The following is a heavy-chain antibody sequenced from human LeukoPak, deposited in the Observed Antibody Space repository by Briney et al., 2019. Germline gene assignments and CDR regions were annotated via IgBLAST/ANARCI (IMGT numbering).Heavy chain of an antibody. J-gene: IGHJ6*02. D-gene: IGHD3-10*01. CDR1: GYTFTGYY. Sequence: VASVKVSCKASGYTFTGYYMHWVRQAPGQGLEWMGWINPNSGGTNYAQKFQGRVTMTRDTSISTAYMELSRLRSDDTAVYYCARGSRYYGSGTYSLLSYYYGMDVWGQGTTVTVCS. V-gene: IGHV1-2*02. CDR3: ARGSRYYGSGTYSLLSYYYGMDV. CDR2: INPNSGGT.